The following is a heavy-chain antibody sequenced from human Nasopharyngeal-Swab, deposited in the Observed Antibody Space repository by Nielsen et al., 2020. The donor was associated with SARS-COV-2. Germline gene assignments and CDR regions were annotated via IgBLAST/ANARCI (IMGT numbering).Heavy chain of an antibody. CDR3: ARTGSDCSSTSCYFDF. D-gene: IGHD2-2*01. CDR1: GGSFSGYY. Sequence: SETLSLTCAVYGGSFSGYYWNWIRQPPGRGLEWIGEINHSGSTNYNPSLKSRVTISIDMSKNQFSLKLSSVTAADTAVYYCARTGSDCSSTSCYFDFWGQGTLVTVSS. J-gene: IGHJ4*02. CDR2: INHSGST. V-gene: IGHV4-34*01.